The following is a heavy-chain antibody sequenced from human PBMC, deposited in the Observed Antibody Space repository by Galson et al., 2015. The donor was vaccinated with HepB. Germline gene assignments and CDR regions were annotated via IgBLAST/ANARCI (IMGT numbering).Heavy chain of an antibody. J-gene: IGHJ4*02. V-gene: IGHV3-23*01. Sequence: SLRLSCAASGFTFTSYAMNWVRQAPGKGLEWVSGISGSGGSTKYADSVKGRFTISRDNSKNTLDLQMSSLRAEDTAVYFCAKDADVVVTLFDYWGQGTLVTVSS. D-gene: IGHD3-22*01. CDR1: GFTFTSYA. CDR2: ISGSGGST. CDR3: AKDADVVVTLFDY.